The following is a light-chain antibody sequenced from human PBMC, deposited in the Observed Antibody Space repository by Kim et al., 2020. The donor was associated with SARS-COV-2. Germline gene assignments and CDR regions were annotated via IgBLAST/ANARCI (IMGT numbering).Light chain of an antibody. Sequence: QSVLTQPPSVSAAPGQKVTISCPGNTFNIGNYYVSWYQQFPRTVPKLLIYDNDKRPSGIPDRFSGSKSGTSATLDITGLQTGDEADYYCATWDSRLSVGVFGGGTKLTVL. CDR3: ATWDSRLSVGV. CDR2: DND. J-gene: IGLJ3*02. V-gene: IGLV1-51*01. CDR1: TFNIGNYY.